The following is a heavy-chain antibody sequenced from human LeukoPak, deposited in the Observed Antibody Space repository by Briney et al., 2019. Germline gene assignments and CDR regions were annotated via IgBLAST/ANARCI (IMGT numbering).Heavy chain of an antibody. J-gene: IGHJ4*02. V-gene: IGHV3-7*01. CDR3: ARDRGPSVAAAGKRFDY. CDR1: GFIFNYYW. D-gene: IGHD6-13*01. Sequence: PGGSLRLSCAASGFIFNYYWMGWVRQAPGKGLEWVANIKQDGSEQYYVDSVKGRFTISRDNAKNSLYLQMNNLRAEDTAVYYCARDRGPSVAAAGKRFDYWGQGTLVTVSS. CDR2: IKQDGSEQ.